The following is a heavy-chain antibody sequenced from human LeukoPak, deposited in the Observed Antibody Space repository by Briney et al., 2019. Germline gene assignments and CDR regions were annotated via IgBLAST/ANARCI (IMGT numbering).Heavy chain of an antibody. J-gene: IGHJ5*02. V-gene: IGHV1-8*01. Sequence: ASVKVSCKASVYTFTTYDINWERQATGQGLEWMGWMNPNSGNTGYAQKFQGRVTMTRNTSISTAYMELSSLRSEDTAVYYCARGPNKSDGGNSGSAWFDPWGQGTLVTVSS. D-gene: IGHD4-23*01. CDR3: ARGPNKSDGGNSGSAWFDP. CDR1: VYTFTTYD. CDR2: MNPNSGNT.